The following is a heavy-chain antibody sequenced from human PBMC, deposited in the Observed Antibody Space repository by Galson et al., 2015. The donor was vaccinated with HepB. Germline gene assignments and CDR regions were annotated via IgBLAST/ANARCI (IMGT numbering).Heavy chain of an antibody. Sequence: SLRLSCAASGFTVIGNYMAWVRQAPGKGLEWVSVVYRGGGRYYADSVQGRFTIFRDDSKNTLFLQMNSLRVEDTAVYYCAKSTRGLASGPYGGGYSVLWGGGTLFTV. V-gene: IGHV3-66*01. D-gene: IGHD4-23*01. J-gene: IGHJ2*01. CDR3: AKSTRGLASGPYGGGYSVL. CDR1: GFTVIGNY. CDR2: VYRGGGR.